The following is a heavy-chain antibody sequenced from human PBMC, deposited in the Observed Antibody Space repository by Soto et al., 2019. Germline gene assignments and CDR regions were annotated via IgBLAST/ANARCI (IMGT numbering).Heavy chain of an antibody. V-gene: IGHV1-69*13. J-gene: IGHJ3*02. Sequence: SVKVSCKASGGTFSSYAISWVRQAPGQGLEWMGGIIPIFGTANYAQKFQGRVTITADESTSTAYMELSSLRSEDTAVYYCARYHSATYSYDSSGRVDAFDIWGQGTMVTVSS. CDR3: ARYHSATYSYDSSGRVDAFDI. D-gene: IGHD3-22*01. CDR2: IIPIFGTA. CDR1: GGTFSSYA.